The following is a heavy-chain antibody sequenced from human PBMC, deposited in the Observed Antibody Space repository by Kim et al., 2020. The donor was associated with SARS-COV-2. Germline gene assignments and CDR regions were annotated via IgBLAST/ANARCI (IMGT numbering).Heavy chain of an antibody. V-gene: IGHV4-28*01. CDR3: AGLERGSFFDS. CDR1: GFSISRGNW. CDR2: IYHSGAT. D-gene: IGHD1-26*01. Sequence: SETLSLICDVSGFSISRGNWWGWIRQSPGKGLQWIAHIYHSGATSYNPTLKTRVTMSVDTSKNQISLRLNNVTAADTAVYYCAGLERGSFFDSWGKGILVTISS. J-gene: IGHJ5*01.